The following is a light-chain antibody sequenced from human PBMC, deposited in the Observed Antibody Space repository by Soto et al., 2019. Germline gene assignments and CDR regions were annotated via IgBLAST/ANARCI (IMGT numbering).Light chain of an antibody. CDR1: QSVSSY. Sequence: EIVLTQSPATLSLSPGERATLSCRASQSVSSYLAWYQQKPGQAPRLLIYDASNRATGIPARFSGSGSGTEFILTISSLEPEDFAVYYCQQRSNSGRTFGGGTKVEI. J-gene: IGKJ4*01. CDR2: DAS. V-gene: IGKV3-11*01. CDR3: QQRSNSGRT.